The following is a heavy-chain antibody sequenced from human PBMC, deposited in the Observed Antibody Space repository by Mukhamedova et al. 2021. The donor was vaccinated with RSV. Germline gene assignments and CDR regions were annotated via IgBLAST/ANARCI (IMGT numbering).Heavy chain of an antibody. CDR3: ARVPISAYVAFTPFDS. CDR1: A. J-gene: IGHJ4*02. D-gene: IGHD3-16*01. V-gene: IGHV3-30*04. CDR2: ISYDGSNK. Sequence: AMHWVRQAPGKGLEWVAVISYDGSNKYYADSVKARFPIPRANSKTPLYLQMTTLRAEAPPVYSCARVPISAYVAFTPFDSWGQG.